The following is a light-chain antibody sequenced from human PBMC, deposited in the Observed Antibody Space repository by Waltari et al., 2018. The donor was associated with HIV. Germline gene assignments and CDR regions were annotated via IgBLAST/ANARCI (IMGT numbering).Light chain of an antibody. V-gene: IGKV3-20*01. CDR1: QSVSNNY. CDR2: GAS. Sequence: EIVLTQSPGTLSLSPGERATLSCRASQSVSNNYLAWYQQKPGQAPRVLIYGASNRATGIPDRFSGSGSGTDFTLIISRLEPEDFAVYYCQQFDSSPLIGPGTRVEIK. CDR3: QQFDSSPL. J-gene: IGKJ3*01.